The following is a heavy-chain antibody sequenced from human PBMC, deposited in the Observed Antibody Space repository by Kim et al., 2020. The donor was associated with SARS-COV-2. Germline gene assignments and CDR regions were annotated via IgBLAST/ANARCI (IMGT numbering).Heavy chain of an antibody. Sequence: GESLKISCKGSGYSFTSYWIGWVRQMPGKGLEWMGIIYPGDSDTRYSPSFQGQVTISADKSISTAYLQWSRLKASDTAMYYCARLRSSGYSSSWYFGGMNDYWGQGTLVTVSS. V-gene: IGHV5-51*01. CDR3: ARLRSSGYSSSWYFGGMNDY. J-gene: IGHJ4*02. D-gene: IGHD6-13*01. CDR1: GYSFTSYW. CDR2: IYPGDSDT.